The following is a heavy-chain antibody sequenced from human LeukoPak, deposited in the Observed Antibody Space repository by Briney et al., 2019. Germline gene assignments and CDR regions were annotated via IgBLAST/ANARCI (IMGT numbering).Heavy chain of an antibody. V-gene: IGHV1-69*05. D-gene: IGHD2-2*01. Sequence: RASVKLSCEASGGTFSSYGISWVRQAPGQGLEWVGGIIPIFGTANYAQKFQGRVTITTDESTSTAYMELSSLRSEDTAVYYCARGSCSSTSCPMCYWGQGTLLTVSS. J-gene: IGHJ4*02. CDR2: IIPIFGTA. CDR3: ARGSCSSTSCPMCY. CDR1: GGTFSSYG.